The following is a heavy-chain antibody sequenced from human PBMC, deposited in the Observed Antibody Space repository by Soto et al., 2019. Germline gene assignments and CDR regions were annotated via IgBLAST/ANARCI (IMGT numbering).Heavy chain of an antibody. V-gene: IGHV3-23*01. D-gene: IGHD1-26*01. J-gene: IGHJ5*02. CDR3: AKDRRYSGSYVWFDP. Sequence: AGGSLRLSCAASGFTFSSYAMSWVRQAPGKGLEWVSAISGSGGSTYYADSVKGRFTISRDNSKNTLYLQMNSLRAEDTAVYYCAKDRRYSGSYVWFDPWGQGTLVTVSS. CDR2: ISGSGGST. CDR1: GFTFSSYA.